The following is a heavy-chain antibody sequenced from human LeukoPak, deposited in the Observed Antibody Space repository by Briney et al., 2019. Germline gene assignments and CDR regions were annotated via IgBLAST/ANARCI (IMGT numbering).Heavy chain of an antibody. CDR2: AKQDGSEI. D-gene: IGHD1-26*01. J-gene: IGHJ3*01. CDR1: GFTFSSYW. CDR3: ARGYRIVDLFCALL. Sequence: GGSLRLSCAASGFTFSSYWMSWVRQAPGKGLEWVANAKQDGSEICYVDSVKGRFTISRDNAKNSLYLQMNSLRAEDAAVYYCARGYRIVDLFCALLWGQGTMVTVSS. V-gene: IGHV3-7*01.